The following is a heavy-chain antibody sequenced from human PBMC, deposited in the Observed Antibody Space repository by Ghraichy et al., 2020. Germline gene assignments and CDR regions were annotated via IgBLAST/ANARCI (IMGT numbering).Heavy chain of an antibody. Sequence: SETLSLTCTVSGGSISGGGHYWSWLRHLPGTGLEWIGYIHHSGTFYNPSLNSRASICIDTSQNQFSLKLSFVTSADTAVYYCAGDEKGPGGYFDYWGQGTLVTVSS. V-gene: IGHV4-31*03. CDR2: IHHSGT. CDR1: GGSISGGGHY. CDR3: AGDEKGPGGYFDY. D-gene: IGHD3-10*01. J-gene: IGHJ4*02.